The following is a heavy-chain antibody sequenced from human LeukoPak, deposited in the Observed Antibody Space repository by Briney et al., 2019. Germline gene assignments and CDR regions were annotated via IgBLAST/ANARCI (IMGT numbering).Heavy chain of an antibody. Sequence: PSETLSLTCTVSGGSISSYYWSWIRQPPGKGLEWIGYIYYSESTNYNPSLKSRVTISVDTSKNQFSLKLSSVTAADTAVYYCARVRPGYYYGSGSYSAAPGFAFDIWGQGTMVTVSS. CDR1: GGSISSYY. J-gene: IGHJ3*02. D-gene: IGHD3-10*01. CDR3: ARVRPGYYYGSGSYSAAPGFAFDI. CDR2: IYYSEST. V-gene: IGHV4-59*01.